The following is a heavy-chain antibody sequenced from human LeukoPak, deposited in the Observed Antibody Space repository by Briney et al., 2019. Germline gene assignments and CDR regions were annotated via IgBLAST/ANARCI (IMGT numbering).Heavy chain of an antibody. V-gene: IGHV3-48*01. Sequence: GGSLRLSCEASGFTFSSYSMNWVRQAPGKGLEWVSYISSGSGTIYYADSVKGRFTISRDNAKNSLYLQMNSLRAEDTAVYYCAKGDVNDCSSTSCHTSFDYWGQGTLVTVSS. J-gene: IGHJ4*02. CDR3: AKGDVNDCSSTSCHTSFDY. D-gene: IGHD2-2*01. CDR2: ISSGSGTI. CDR1: GFTFSSYS.